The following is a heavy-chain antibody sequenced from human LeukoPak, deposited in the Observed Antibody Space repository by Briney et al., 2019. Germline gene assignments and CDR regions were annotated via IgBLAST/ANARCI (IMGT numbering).Heavy chain of an antibody. CDR1: GGSFSGYY. D-gene: IGHD3-3*01. CDR3: ARAYDFWSGFFDP. J-gene: IGHJ5*02. Sequence: SETLSHTCAVYGGSFSGYYWSWIRQPPGKGLEWIGEINHSGSTNYNPSLKSRVTISVDTSKNQFSLKLSSVTAADTAVYYCARAYDFWSGFFDPWGRGTLVTVSS. V-gene: IGHV4-34*01. CDR2: INHSGST.